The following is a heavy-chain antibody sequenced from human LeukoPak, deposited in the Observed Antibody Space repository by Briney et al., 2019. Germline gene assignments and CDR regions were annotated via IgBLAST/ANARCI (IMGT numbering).Heavy chain of an antibody. D-gene: IGHD6-19*01. Sequence: PSETLSLTCAVYGGPFSGYYWSWIRQPPGKGLEWIGEINHSGSTNYNPSLKSRVTISVDTSKNQFSLKLSSVTAADTAVYYCARADFSTGYSSGARRIDYWGQGTLVTVSS. CDR3: ARADFSTGYSSGARRIDY. V-gene: IGHV4-34*01. J-gene: IGHJ4*02. CDR1: GGPFSGYY. CDR2: INHSGST.